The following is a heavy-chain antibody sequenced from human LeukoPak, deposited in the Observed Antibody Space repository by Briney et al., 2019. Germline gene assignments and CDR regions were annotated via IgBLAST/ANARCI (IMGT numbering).Heavy chain of an antibody. CDR1: GGSISSSSYY. V-gene: IGHV4-39*01. D-gene: IGHD2-2*01. J-gene: IGHJ5*02. CDR2: IYYSGST. Sequence: SETLSLTCTVSGGSISSSSYYWGWIRQPPGKGLEWIGSIYYSGSTYYNPSLKSRVTISVDTSKNQFSLKLSSVTAADTAVYYCARQGIVVPAAMRGGPFDPWGQGTLVTVSS. CDR3: ARQGIVVPAAMRGGPFDP.